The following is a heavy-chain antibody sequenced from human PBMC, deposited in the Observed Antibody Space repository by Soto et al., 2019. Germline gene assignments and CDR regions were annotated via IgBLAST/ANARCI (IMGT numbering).Heavy chain of an antibody. CDR1: GFTFSNYA. CDR3: AKAPSMVLLGRHDY. Sequence: GGSLRLSCAASGFTFSNYAMHWVRQAPGKGLEWVAVMACDGNNKYYADSVKGRFTISRDNSKNTLYLQMNSLRAEDTAVYYCAKAPSMVLLGRHDYWGQGTLVTVSS. CDR2: MACDGNNK. D-gene: IGHD2-8*01. V-gene: IGHV3-30*18. J-gene: IGHJ4*02.